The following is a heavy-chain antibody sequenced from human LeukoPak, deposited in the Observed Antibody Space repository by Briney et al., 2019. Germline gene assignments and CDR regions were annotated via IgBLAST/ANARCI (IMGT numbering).Heavy chain of an antibody. V-gene: IGHV3-23*01. CDR3: ARDYADYVGYFFFDY. Sequence: HAGGSLRLSCAASGFTFNNYAMNWVRQAPGKGLEWVSSISGGGETTYYADSAKGRSTISRDNSQNTLYLQMNSLRAEDTAVYYCARDYADYVGYFFFDYWGQGTLVTVSS. CDR2: ISGGGETT. CDR1: GFTFNNYA. D-gene: IGHD4-17*01. J-gene: IGHJ4*02.